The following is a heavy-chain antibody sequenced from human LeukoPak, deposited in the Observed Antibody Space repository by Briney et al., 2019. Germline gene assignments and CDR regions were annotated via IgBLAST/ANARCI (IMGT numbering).Heavy chain of an antibody. Sequence: ASVKVSCKASGYTFTSNALGWVRQAPGQGLEWMGWINTNTGNPTYAQGFTGRFVFSLDTSDNTAYLQISSLQAEDTAVYSCASFFCTSALCYYLDYWGQGTLVTVSS. V-gene: IGHV7-4-1*02. CDR2: INTNTGNP. D-gene: IGHD2-8*01. J-gene: IGHJ4*02. CDR1: GYTFTSNA. CDR3: ASFFCTSALCYYLDY.